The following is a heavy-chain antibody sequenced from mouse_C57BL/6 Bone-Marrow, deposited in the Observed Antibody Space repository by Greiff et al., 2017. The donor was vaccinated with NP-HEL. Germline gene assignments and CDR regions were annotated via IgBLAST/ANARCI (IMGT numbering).Heavy chain of an antibody. Sequence: QVQLKESGPELVKPGASVKISCKASGYAFSSSWMNWVKQRPGKGLEWIGRIYPGDGDTNYNGKFKGKATLTADKSSSTAYMQLISRTSEDSAVYFCARSPLTTVVATNFDVWGTGTTVTVSS. D-gene: IGHD1-1*01. CDR3: ARSPLTTVVATNFDV. CDR1: GYAFSSSW. CDR2: IYPGDGDT. J-gene: IGHJ1*03. V-gene: IGHV1-82*01.